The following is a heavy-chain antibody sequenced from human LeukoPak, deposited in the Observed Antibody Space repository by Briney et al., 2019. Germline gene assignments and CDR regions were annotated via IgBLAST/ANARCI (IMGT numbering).Heavy chain of an antibody. V-gene: IGHV3-21*01. Sequence: PGESLRLSCAASGFTFRNYSLNWVRQVPGKGLEWVSSISTSDNYIYYADSVKGRFTISRDNARNSLYLQMNSLGAEDTALYYCCIVSIPVSPFDYWGQGTLVTVSS. D-gene: IGHD1-26*01. J-gene: IGHJ4*02. CDR2: ISTSDNYI. CDR3: CIVSIPVSPFDY. CDR1: GFTFRNYS.